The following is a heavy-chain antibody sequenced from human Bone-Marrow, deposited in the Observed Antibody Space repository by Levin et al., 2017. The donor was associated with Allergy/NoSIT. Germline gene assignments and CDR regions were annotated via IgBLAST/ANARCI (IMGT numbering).Heavy chain of an antibody. D-gene: IGHD3-10*01. J-gene: IGHJ4*02. CDR1: GDSISSGGYY. CDR3: ARGEYSYGSGSYYLDY. CDR2: IYHSGST. Sequence: SQTLSLPCTVSGDSISSGGYYWRWIRQHPGKGLEWIGYIYHSGSTYYNPSLKGRVTILVDTSKNEFSLKLSSVTAADTAVFYCARGEYSYGSGSYYLDYWGQGTLVTVSS. V-gene: IGHV4-31*03.